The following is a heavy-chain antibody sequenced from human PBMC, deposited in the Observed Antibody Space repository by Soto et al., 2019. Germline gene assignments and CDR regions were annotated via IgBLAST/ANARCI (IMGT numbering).Heavy chain of an antibody. Sequence: EVQLVESGGGLVQPGGSLRLSCAASGFTVSSNYMSWVRQAPGKGLEWVSVIYSGGSTYYADSVKGRFTISRDNSKNTLYLQMNSLRAEDTAVYYCARDRQWPPLFDYWGQGTLVTVSS. J-gene: IGHJ4*02. CDR3: ARDRQWPPLFDY. V-gene: IGHV3-66*01. CDR1: GFTVSSNY. CDR2: IYSGGST. D-gene: IGHD6-19*01.